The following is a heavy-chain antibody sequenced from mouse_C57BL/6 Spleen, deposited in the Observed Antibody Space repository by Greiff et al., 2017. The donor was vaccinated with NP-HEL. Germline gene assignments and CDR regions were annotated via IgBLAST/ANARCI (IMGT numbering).Heavy chain of an antibody. CDR3: TRATTVPYFDV. V-gene: IGHV1-15*01. CDR2: IDPETGGT. Sequence: QVQLQQSGAELVRPGASVTLSCKASGYTFTDYEMHWVKQTPVHGLEWIGAIDPETGGTAYNQKFKGKAILTADKSSSTAYMELRSLTSEDSAVYYCTRATTVPYFDVWGTGTTVTVSS. CDR1: GYTFTDYE. J-gene: IGHJ1*03. D-gene: IGHD1-1*01.